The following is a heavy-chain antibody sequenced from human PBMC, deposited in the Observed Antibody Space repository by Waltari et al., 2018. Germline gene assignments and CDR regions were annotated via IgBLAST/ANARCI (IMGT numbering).Heavy chain of an antibody. J-gene: IGHJ6*03. V-gene: IGHV4-34*01. CDR3: ARAAHCTNGVCLSYYMDV. D-gene: IGHD2-8*01. CDR1: GGSFSGYY. CDR2: INHSGST. Sequence: QVQLQQWGAGLLKPSETLSLTCAVYGGSFSGYYWRWIRQPPGKGLEWIGEINHSGSTNYNPSLKSRVTISVDTSKNQFSLKLSSVTAADTAVYYCARAAHCTNGVCLSYYMDVWGKGTTVTVSS.